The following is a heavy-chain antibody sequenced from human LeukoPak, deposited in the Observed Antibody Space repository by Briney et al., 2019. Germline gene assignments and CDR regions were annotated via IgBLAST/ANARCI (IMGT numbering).Heavy chain of an antibody. CDR3: ASRDYYYYYGMDV. CDR1: GGTFSSYA. Sequence: SVKVSCKASGGTFSSYAISWVRQAPGQGLEWMGGIIPIFGTANYAQKFQGRVTITADETTSTAYMELSSLRSEDTAVYYCASRDYYYYYGMDVWGQGTTVTVSS. V-gene: IGHV1-69*13. CDR2: IIPIFGTA. J-gene: IGHJ6*02.